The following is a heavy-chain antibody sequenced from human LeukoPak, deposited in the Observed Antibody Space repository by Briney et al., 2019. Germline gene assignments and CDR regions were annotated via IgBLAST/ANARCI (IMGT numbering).Heavy chain of an antibody. CDR1: GGSFSGYY. Sequence: SETLSLTCAVYGGSFSGYYWSWIRQPPGKGLEWIGEINHSGSTNYNPSLKSRVTISVDTSKNQFSLKLSSVTAADTAVYYCARRDYDFWSGFWLAFDIWGQGTMVTVSS. CDR2: INHSGST. V-gene: IGHV4-34*01. J-gene: IGHJ3*02. D-gene: IGHD3-3*01. CDR3: ARRDYDFWSGFWLAFDI.